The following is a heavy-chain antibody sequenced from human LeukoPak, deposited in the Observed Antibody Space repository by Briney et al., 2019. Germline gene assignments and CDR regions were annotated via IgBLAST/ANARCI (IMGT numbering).Heavy chain of an antibody. Sequence: GASVKVSCKASGYTFTTYAMNWVRQAPGQGLEWMGWINPNSGGTNYAQKFQGRVTMTRDTSISTAYMELSRLRSDDTAVYYCARAPTMVRGVIIKYYYYYMDVWGKGTTVTISS. J-gene: IGHJ6*03. D-gene: IGHD3-10*01. CDR3: ARAPTMVRGVIIKYYYYYMDV. CDR2: INPNSGGT. CDR1: GYTFTTYA. V-gene: IGHV1-2*02.